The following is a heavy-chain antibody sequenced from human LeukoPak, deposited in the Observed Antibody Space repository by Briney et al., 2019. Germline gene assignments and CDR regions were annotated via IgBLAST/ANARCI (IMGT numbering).Heavy chain of an antibody. V-gene: IGHV3-21*01. CDR3: ARGATDVTRWFDP. CDR1: GFTFNTYS. J-gene: IGHJ5*02. CDR2: ISRASESI. Sequence: PGGSLRLSCAASGFTFNTYSMSWGRQAPGKGLEWVSIISRASESIFYADSAKGRFTISRDNAKNSLYLQMNGLRAEDTAVYYCARGATDVTRWFDPWGQGTRVTVSS. D-gene: IGHD1-1*01.